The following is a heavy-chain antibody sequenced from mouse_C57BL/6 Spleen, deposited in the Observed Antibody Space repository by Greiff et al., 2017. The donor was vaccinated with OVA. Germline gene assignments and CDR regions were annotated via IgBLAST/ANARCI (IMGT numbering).Heavy chain of an antibody. CDR3: TRRRTWFAD. V-gene: IGHV6-6*01. CDR1: GFTFSDAW. J-gene: IGHJ3*01. CDR2: IRNKANNPAT. Sequence: EVHLVESGGGLVQPGGSMKLSCAASGFTFSDAWMDWVRQSPEKGLELVAEIRNKANNPATYYAESVKGRFTISRDDSKSSVYLQMNSLRAEDTGSYYCTRRRTWFADWGQGTLVTVSA.